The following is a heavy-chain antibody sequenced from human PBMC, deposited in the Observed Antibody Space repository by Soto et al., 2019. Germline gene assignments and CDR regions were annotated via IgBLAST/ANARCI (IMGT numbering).Heavy chain of an antibody. CDR1: GGSISSSNW. CDR2: IYHSGST. CDR3: ATRFDGLGSYEY. Sequence: SETLSLTCAVSGGSISSSNWWTWVRQPPGKGLEWIGEIYHSGSTNYIPSLKSRVTISVDKSKNQFSLKLTSVTAADTAVYYCATRFDGLGSYEYWGQGTLVS. J-gene: IGHJ4*02. V-gene: IGHV4-4*02. D-gene: IGHD3-10*01.